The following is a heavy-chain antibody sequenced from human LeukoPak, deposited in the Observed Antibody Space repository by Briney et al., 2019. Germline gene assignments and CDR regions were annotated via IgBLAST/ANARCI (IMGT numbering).Heavy chain of an antibody. V-gene: IGHV4-59*01. CDR1: GGSISSYF. D-gene: IGHD6-19*01. Sequence: SETLSLTCTVSGGSISSYFWSWIRQSPGKGPEWIGYIHQNGNTNYNLSLKSRVTISIDTSKSQFSLRLSSVTAADTAVYYCARVRIDWYYRSGQGRVKFDPWGQGTPVIGSS. CDR3: ARVRIDWYYRSGQGRVKFDP. CDR2: IHQNGNT. J-gene: IGHJ5*02.